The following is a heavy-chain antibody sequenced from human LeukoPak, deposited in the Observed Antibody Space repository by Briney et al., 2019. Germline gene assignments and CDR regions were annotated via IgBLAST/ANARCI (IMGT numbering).Heavy chain of an antibody. CDR2: ISTGSSYV. D-gene: IGHD3-22*01. J-gene: IGHJ5*02. V-gene: IGHV3-21*01. Sequence: KAGGSLRLSCAASGFTFSSYNMNWVRQAPGKGLEWVSFISTGSSYVHYADSVEGRFTLSRDNAKSLLYLQMSSLRAEDTAVYYRARRYYYDTSGYYLNWFDPWGQGTLVIVSS. CDR1: GFTFSSYN. CDR3: ARRYYYDTSGYYLNWFDP.